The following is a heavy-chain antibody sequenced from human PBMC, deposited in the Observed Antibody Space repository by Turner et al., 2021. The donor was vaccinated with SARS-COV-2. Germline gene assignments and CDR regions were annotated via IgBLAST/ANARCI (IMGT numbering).Heavy chain of an antibody. Sequence: QVLLQASGPGLVKPSETLSLTCTVSGASISSYYWAWIRRPPGKRLEWIGYIYYRGSTNYNPSLKSRVTISVDTSKNQFSLKLTSVTAADTAVYFCARELTNNWFDPWGQGTLVTVSS. D-gene: IGHD3-10*01. CDR1: GASISSYY. V-gene: IGHV4-59*01. J-gene: IGHJ5*02. CDR3: ARELTNNWFDP. CDR2: IYYRGST.